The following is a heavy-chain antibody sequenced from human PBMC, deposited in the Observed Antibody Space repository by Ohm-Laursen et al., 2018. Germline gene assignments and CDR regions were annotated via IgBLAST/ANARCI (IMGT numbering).Heavy chain of an antibody. V-gene: IGHV3-23*01. CDR2: ISGSGGST. CDR3: AKMTGYSSSWADY. D-gene: IGHD6-13*01. Sequence: SLRLSCAASGFTFSSYAMSWVRQAPGKGLEWVSAISGSGGSTYYADSVKGRFTISRDNSKNTLYLQTNSLRAEDTAVYYCAKMTGYSSSWADYWGQGTLVTVSS. J-gene: IGHJ4*02. CDR1: GFTFSSYA.